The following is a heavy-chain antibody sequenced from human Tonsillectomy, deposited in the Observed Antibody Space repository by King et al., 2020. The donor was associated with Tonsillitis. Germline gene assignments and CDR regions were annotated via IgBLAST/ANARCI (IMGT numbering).Heavy chain of an antibody. Sequence: VQLVESGGGVVQPGRSLRLSCAASGFSFSNYGMHWVRQAPGKGLEWVAVISDDGSNESYADSVKGRFTISRDNSKNTLYLQMNSLRGEDTAIYYCAKVEPGSSGWLPFYYDGMDVWGQGTTVTVSS. CDR2: ISDDGSNE. CDR3: AKVEPGSSGWLPFYYDGMDV. D-gene: IGHD6-13*01. CDR1: GFSFSNYG. J-gene: IGHJ6*02. V-gene: IGHV3-30*18.